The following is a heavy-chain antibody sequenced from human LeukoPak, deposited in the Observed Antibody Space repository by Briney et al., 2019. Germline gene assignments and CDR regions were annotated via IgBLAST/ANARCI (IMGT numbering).Heavy chain of an antibody. CDR1: GYTLTELS. CDR3: ATEGYYDSSGYYTDY. Sequence: GASVKVSCKVSGYTLTELSMHWVRQAPGKGFEWMGRFDPEKGETIYAQKFQGRVTMTEDTSTDTAYMELGSLRSEDTAVYYCATEGYYDSSGYYTDYWGQGTLVTVSS. D-gene: IGHD3-22*01. J-gene: IGHJ4*02. CDR2: FDPEKGET. V-gene: IGHV1-24*01.